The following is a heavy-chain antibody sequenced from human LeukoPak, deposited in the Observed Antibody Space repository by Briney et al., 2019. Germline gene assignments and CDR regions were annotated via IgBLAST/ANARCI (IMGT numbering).Heavy chain of an antibody. V-gene: IGHV3-30*04. CDR1: GFTFSSYP. Sequence: AGGSLRLSCAASGFTFSSYPMHWVRQAPGKGLEWVAVISYDGRNKYYADSVKGRFTISRDNSKNTLYLQMNGLRVEDTALYYCARGGCSSASCAFDYWGQGTLVTVSS. D-gene: IGHD2-2*01. CDR2: ISYDGRNK. CDR3: ARGGCSSASCAFDY. J-gene: IGHJ4*02.